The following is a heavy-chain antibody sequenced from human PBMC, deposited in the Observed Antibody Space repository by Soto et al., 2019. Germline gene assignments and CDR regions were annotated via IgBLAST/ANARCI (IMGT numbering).Heavy chain of an antibody. D-gene: IGHD3-22*01. Sequence: QVQLVQSGAEVKKPGSSVKVSCKASGGTFSSYAISWVRQAPGQGLEWMGGIIPIFGTTNYAQKFKGRVTITADESTSTAYMELSSLRSEDTAVYYCARVESSKWLSKYGMDVWGQWTTVTVSS. J-gene: IGHJ6*02. CDR2: IIPIFGTT. CDR1: GGTFSSYA. CDR3: ARVESSKWLSKYGMDV. V-gene: IGHV1-69*01.